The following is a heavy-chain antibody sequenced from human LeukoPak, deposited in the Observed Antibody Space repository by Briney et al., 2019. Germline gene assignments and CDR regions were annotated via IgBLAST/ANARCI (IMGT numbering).Heavy chain of an antibody. V-gene: IGHV4-34*01. CDR3: ARGPHGNDYYYYDMDV. Sequence: SETLSLTCAVYGGSFRDHYWSWIRQPPGKGLEWIGEISDSGKTNYNPSLKSRVTISVATSKNQFSLKVSSVTAADTAVYYCARGPHGNDYYYYDMDVWGQGTTVTVSS. CDR1: GGSFRDHY. CDR2: ISDSGKT. J-gene: IGHJ6*02. D-gene: IGHD1-26*01.